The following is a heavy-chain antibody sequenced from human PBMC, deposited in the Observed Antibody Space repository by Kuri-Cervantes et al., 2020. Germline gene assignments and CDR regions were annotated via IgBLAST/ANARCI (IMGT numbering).Heavy chain of an antibody. Sequence: ASVKVSCKASGYTFTGYYMHWVRQAPGQGLEWVGWINPNSGGTNYAQKFQGRVTMTRDTSISTAYMELSRLRSDNTAVYYCARDRPGYSYENWGQGTLVTVSS. J-gene: IGHJ4*02. CDR3: ARDRPGYSYEN. CDR1: GYTFTGYY. V-gene: IGHV1-2*02. D-gene: IGHD5-18*01. CDR2: INPNSGGT.